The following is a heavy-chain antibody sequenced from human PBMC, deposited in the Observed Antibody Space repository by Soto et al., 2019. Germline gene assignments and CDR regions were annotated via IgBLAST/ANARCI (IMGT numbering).Heavy chain of an antibody. Sequence: GGSLILSCSTSGFILSDCAMNWVRQAPGKGLEWVSYISSSSSVIDYADSVKGRFTVSRDNARNSLYLQMNSLRAEDTAVYYCARDLSWGSNWYYYMGVWGKGTTVTV. CDR2: ISSSSSVI. J-gene: IGHJ6*03. V-gene: IGHV3-48*01. D-gene: IGHD7-27*01. CDR1: GFILSDCA. CDR3: ARDLSWGSNWYYYMGV.